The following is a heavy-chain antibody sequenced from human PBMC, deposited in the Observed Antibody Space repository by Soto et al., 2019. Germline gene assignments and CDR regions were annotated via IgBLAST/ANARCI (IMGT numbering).Heavy chain of an antibody. V-gene: IGHV4-34*01. J-gene: IGHJ4*02. Sequence: SETLSLTCAVYGGSFSGYYWSWIRQPPGKGLEWIGEINHSGSTNYNPSLKSRVTISVDTSKNQFSLKLSSVTAADTAVYYCARAPPRDYGDYEGEGYWGQGTLVTVSS. CDR2: INHSGST. CDR1: GGSFSGYY. CDR3: ARAPPRDYGDYEGEGY. D-gene: IGHD4-17*01.